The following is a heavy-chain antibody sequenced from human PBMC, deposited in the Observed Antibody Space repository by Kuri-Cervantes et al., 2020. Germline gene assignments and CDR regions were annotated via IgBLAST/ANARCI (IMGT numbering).Heavy chain of an antibody. CDR1: GFTFSSYS. Sequence: GESLKISCAASGFTFSSYSMHWVRQAPGKGLVWVSHINSDGSSTSYADSVKGRFTISRDNAKNTLYLQMNSLRAEDTAMYYCAREQYSDNAFDIWGQGTMVTVSS. V-gene: IGHV3-74*01. D-gene: IGHD1-26*01. CDR3: AREQYSDNAFDI. J-gene: IGHJ3*02. CDR2: INSDGSST.